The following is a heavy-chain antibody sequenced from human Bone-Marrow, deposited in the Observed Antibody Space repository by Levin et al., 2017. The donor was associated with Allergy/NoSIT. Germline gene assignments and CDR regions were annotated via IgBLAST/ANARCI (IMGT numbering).Heavy chain of an antibody. CDR1: GFTLTTYA. CDR2: IYVSGIA. D-gene: IGHD1-14*01. J-gene: IGHJ2*01. V-gene: IGHV3-23*01. CDR3: AKEAGNHDWYFDL. Sequence: TGGSLRLSCAASGFTLTTYAMGWVRQAPGKGLEWVSGIYVSGIAHSADSVKGRFAISRDISKNTLYLQMNSLRDEDTAVYFCAKEAGNHDWYFDLWGHGTLVTVSS.